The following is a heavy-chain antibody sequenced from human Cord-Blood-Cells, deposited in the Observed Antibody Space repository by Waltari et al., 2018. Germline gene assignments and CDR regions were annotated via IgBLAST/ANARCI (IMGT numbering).Heavy chain of an antibody. Sequence: EVQLVESGGGLVKPGGSLRLSCAASGFTFSSYSMNWVRQAPGKGLEWVSSISSSSSCIYYADAVKGRFTISRDNAKNSLYLQMNSLRAEDTAVYYCARGHCSGGSCYLDYWGQGTLVTVSS. CDR3: ARGHCSGGSCYLDY. V-gene: IGHV3-21*01. CDR2: ISSSSSCI. D-gene: IGHD2-15*01. J-gene: IGHJ4*02. CDR1: GFTFSSYS.